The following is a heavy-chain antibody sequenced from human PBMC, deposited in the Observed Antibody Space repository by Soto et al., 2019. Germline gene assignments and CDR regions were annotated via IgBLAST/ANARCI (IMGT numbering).Heavy chain of an antibody. CDR1: GFTFSSYA. CDR3: AKGGYSGYDYGQQWPTPFFDY. D-gene: IGHD5-12*01. J-gene: IGHJ4*02. Sequence: GSLRLSCAASGFTFSSYAMSWVRQAPGKGLEWVSAISGSGGSTYYADSVKGRFTISRDNSKNTLYLQMNSLRAEDTAVYYCAKGGYSGYDYGQQWPTPFFDYWGQGTLVTVS. V-gene: IGHV3-23*01. CDR2: ISGSGGST.